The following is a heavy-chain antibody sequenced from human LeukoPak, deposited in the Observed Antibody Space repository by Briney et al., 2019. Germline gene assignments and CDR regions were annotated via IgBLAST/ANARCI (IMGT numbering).Heavy chain of an antibody. V-gene: IGHV4-34*01. CDR3: ARGAPPDIVVVPAANLYYFDY. J-gene: IGHJ4*02. D-gene: IGHD2-2*01. CDR2: INHSGST. CDR1: GGSFSGYY. Sequence: PSETLSLTCAVYGGSFSGYYWSWIRQPPGKGLEWIGEINHSGSTNYNPSLKSRVTISVDTSKNQFSLMLSSVIAADTAVYYCARGAPPDIVVVPAANLYYFDYWGQGTLVTVSS.